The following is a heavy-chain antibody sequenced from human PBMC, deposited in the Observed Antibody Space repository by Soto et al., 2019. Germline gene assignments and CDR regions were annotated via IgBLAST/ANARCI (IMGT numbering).Heavy chain of an antibody. D-gene: IGHD1-1*01. CDR3: AKDQPHLERPDYFDY. V-gene: IGHV3-23*01. J-gene: IGHJ4*02. CDR2: ISGTGGST. CDR1: GFTFSTYA. Sequence: EVQLLESGGTLVQPGESLRLSCAASGFTFSTYAMSWVRQAPGKGLEWISSISGTGGSTHYADSVKGRFTISKDASKSTLYPQMNSLRAEDPAVYYCAKDQPHLERPDYFDYSGQGTLLTVSS.